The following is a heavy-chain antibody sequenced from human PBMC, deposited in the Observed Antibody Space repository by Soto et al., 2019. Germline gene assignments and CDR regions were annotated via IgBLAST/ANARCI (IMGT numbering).Heavy chain of an antibody. V-gene: IGHV1-3*01. Sequence: ASVKVSCKASGYTFTSYAMHWVRQAPGQRLEWMGWINAGNGNTKYSQNFQGRVTITRDTSASTAYMELSSLRSEDTAVYYCARVGYYYESSGYYPGYFVYWAQGTLVTVSS. J-gene: IGHJ4*02. CDR3: ARVGYYYESSGYYPGYFVY. D-gene: IGHD3-22*01. CDR1: GYTFTSYA. CDR2: INAGNGNT.